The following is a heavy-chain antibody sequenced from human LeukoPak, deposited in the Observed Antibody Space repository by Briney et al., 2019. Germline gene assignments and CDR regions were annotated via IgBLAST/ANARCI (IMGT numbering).Heavy chain of an antibody. Sequence: KPSETLSLTCTVSGGSISSGGYYWSWIRQHPGKGLEWIGYIYYSGSTYYNPSLKSRVTISVDTSKSQFSLKLSSVTAADTAVYYCARNYDSSGYYLYWYFDLWGRGTLVTVSS. CDR3: ARNYDSSGYYLYWYFDL. CDR1: GGSISSGGYY. J-gene: IGHJ2*01. V-gene: IGHV4-31*03. D-gene: IGHD3-22*01. CDR2: IYYSGST.